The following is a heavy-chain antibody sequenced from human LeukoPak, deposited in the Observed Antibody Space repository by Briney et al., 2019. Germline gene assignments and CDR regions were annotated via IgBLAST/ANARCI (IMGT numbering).Heavy chain of an antibody. J-gene: IGHJ4*02. CDR1: GLTFSRYW. V-gene: IGHV3-7*03. Sequence: SGGSLRLSCAASGLTFSRYWLTWVRHAPGKGLEWVANINQDGSDENYVDSVRGRFTVSRDNAKNSLHLQMNNLRNEDTAVYHCVSRGCTANACLAASFRCFDHWGRGTRVTVSS. D-gene: IGHD2-8*01. CDR2: INQDGSDE. CDR3: VSRGCTANACLAASFRCFDH.